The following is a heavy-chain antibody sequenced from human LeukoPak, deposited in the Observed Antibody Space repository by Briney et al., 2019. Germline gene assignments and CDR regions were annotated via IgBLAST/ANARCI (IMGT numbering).Heavy chain of an antibody. CDR3: AGQWLRLGPIDY. J-gene: IGHJ4*02. D-gene: IGHD5-12*01. CDR2: ISGNGDNT. V-gene: IGHV3-23*01. Sequence: PGGSLRLSCAASGFTFSSYAMHWVRQAPGKGLEWLSSISGNGDNTYYADSVKGRFTISRDNSKDTLYLQMNSLRVDDTAVYYCAGQWLRLGPIDYWGQGTLVSVSS. CDR1: GFTFSSYA.